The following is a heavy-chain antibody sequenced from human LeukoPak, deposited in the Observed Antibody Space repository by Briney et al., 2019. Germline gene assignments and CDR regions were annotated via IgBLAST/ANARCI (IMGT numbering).Heavy chain of an antibody. Sequence: PGRSLRLSCAASGFTFSSYAMHWVRQAPGKGLEWVAVISYDGSNKYYADSVEGRFTISRDNSKNTLYLQMNSLRAEDTAVYYCARDQGEGYGSGSFPDYWGQGTLVTVSS. V-gene: IGHV3-30-3*01. D-gene: IGHD3-10*01. J-gene: IGHJ4*02. CDR3: ARDQGEGYGSGSFPDY. CDR2: ISYDGSNK. CDR1: GFTFSSYA.